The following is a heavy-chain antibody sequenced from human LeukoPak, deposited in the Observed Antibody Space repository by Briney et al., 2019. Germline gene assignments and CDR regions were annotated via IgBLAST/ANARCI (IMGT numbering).Heavy chain of an antibody. D-gene: IGHD5-12*01. CDR2: IKSKTNDETT. J-gene: IGHJ4*02. V-gene: IGHV3-15*01. Sequence: GGSLRLSCAASGFTFNNAWMSWARQAPGKGLEWVGRIKSKTNDETTDYAAPVKGRFTISRDDSKNTLYLQMNSLKTEDTAVYYCTAGTGYSDHDYWGQGTLVTVSS. CDR3: TAGTGYSDHDY. CDR1: GFTFNNAW.